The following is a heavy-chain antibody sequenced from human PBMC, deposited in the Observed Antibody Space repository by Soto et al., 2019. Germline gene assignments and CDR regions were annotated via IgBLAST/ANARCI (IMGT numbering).Heavy chain of an antibody. CDR3: VKGAWLDD. CDR2: ITSSGGPT. V-gene: IGHV3-23*01. Sequence: EVQLLESGGGLIQPGGSLRLSCAASGFPFSTYEMTWARQSPGKGLEWVAFITSSGGPTYYADSVRGRFTISRDNSKNTLKLQRDGRRVEDAARYYCVKGAWLDDWGKGPLATVSS. J-gene: IGHJ5*02. CDR1: GFPFSTYE.